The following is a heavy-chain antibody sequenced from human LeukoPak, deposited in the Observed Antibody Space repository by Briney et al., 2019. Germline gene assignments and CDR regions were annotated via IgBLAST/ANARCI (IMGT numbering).Heavy chain of an antibody. Sequence: SETLSLTCTVSGVSISSSNYCWGWIRQPPGKGLQWIGNIYYSGGTYHNPSLKSRVTISVDTSKNQFSLKLSSVTAADTAVYYCAREVAGTPWIDYWGQGILVTVSS. CDR1: GVSISSSNYC. J-gene: IGHJ4*02. CDR3: AREVAGTPWIDY. V-gene: IGHV4-39*02. D-gene: IGHD6-19*01. CDR2: IYYSGGT.